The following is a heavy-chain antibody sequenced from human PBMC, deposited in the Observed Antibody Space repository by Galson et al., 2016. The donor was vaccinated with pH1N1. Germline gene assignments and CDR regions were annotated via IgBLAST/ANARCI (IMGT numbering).Heavy chain of an antibody. CDR3: ARDGIAAAGIRRDQYYFDY. D-gene: IGHD6-13*01. CDR2: TYYRSKWYN. J-gene: IGHJ4*01. V-gene: IGHV6-1*01. CDR1: GDSVSSNSAA. Sequence: CAISGDSVSSNSAAWNWIRQSPSRGLEWLGRTYYRSKWYNDYAVSVKSRITINPDTSKNQFSLQLNSVTPEDTAVYYCARDGIAAAGIRRDQYYFDYWGRGTLVSVFS.